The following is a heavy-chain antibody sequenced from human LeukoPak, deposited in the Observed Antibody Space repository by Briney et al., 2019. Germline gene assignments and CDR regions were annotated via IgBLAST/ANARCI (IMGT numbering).Heavy chain of an antibody. CDR3: ASVSIRAFDF. V-gene: IGHV1-69*13. Sequence: VASVKVSCKASGGTFSSYAISWVRQAPGQGLEWMGGIIPIFGTANYAQKFQGRVTITADESTSTAYMELSSLRAEDTAVYYCASVSIRAFDFWGQGTLVTVSS. CDR2: IIPIFGTA. CDR1: GGTFSSYA. D-gene: IGHD5/OR15-5a*01. J-gene: IGHJ4*02.